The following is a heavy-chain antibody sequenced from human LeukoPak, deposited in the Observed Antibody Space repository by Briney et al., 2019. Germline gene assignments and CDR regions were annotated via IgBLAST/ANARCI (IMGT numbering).Heavy chain of an antibody. V-gene: IGHV3-30-3*02. D-gene: IGHD4-17*01. Sequence: GGSLRLSCAASGFTFSSYAMHWVRQAPGKGLEWVAVISYDGSNKYYADSVKGRFTISRDNSKNTLYLQMSSLRAEDTAVYYCAKNSARTTVTTGLSYWGQGTLVTVSS. CDR2: ISYDGSNK. J-gene: IGHJ4*02. CDR1: GFTFSSYA. CDR3: AKNSARTTVTTGLSY.